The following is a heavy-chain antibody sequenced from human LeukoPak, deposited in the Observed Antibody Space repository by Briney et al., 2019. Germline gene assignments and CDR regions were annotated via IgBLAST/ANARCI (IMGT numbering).Heavy chain of an antibody. CDR2: IIPIFGTA. CDR1: GGTFSSYA. Sequence: SVKVSCKASGGTFSSYAISWVRQAPGQGLEWMGGIIPIFGTANYAKKFQGRVTITADKSTSTAYMELSSLRSEDTAVYYCARDTSTVTHWYFDLWGRGTLVTVSS. J-gene: IGHJ2*01. V-gene: IGHV1-69*06. D-gene: IGHD4-17*01. CDR3: ARDTSTVTHWYFDL.